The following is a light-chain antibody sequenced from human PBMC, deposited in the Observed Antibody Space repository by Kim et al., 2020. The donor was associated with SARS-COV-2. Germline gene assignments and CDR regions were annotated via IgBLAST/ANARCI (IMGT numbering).Light chain of an antibody. CDR2: RNN. V-gene: IGLV1-47*01. CDR3: AAWDDSLSGHVV. Sequence: RVTISCSGSSSNIGSNYVYWYQQLPGTAPKLLIYRNNQRPSGVPDRFSDSKSGTSASLAISGLRSEDEADYYCAAWDDSLSGHVVFGGGTQLTVL. CDR1: SSNIGSNY. J-gene: IGLJ2*01.